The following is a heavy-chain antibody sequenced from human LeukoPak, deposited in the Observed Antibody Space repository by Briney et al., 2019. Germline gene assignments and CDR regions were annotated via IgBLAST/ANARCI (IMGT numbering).Heavy chain of an antibody. J-gene: IGHJ4*02. CDR2: FSGSGGDT. Sequence: GGSLRLSCAASEFNFVDFAMHWVRQVPGKGLEWVSAFSGSGGDTYYADSVKGRFTISRDNSKNMLYLQMNSLRAEDTAVFYCAKSGYNRFDYWGQGTLVTVSS. CDR3: AKSGYNRFDY. V-gene: IGHV3-23*01. D-gene: IGHD5-24*01. CDR1: EFNFVDFA.